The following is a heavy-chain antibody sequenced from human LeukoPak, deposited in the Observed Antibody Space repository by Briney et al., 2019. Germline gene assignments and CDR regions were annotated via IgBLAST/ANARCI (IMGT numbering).Heavy chain of an antibody. CDR1: GFTFSSYG. Sequence: GGSLRLSCAASGFTFSSYGMHWVRQAPGKGLEWVAVISYDGSNKYYADSVKGRFTISRDNSKNTLYLQMNSLRAEDTAVYYCARVSTYGDYALSADYWGQGTLVTVSS. CDR2: ISYDGSNK. J-gene: IGHJ4*02. D-gene: IGHD4-17*01. V-gene: IGHV3-30*03. CDR3: ARVSTYGDYALSADY.